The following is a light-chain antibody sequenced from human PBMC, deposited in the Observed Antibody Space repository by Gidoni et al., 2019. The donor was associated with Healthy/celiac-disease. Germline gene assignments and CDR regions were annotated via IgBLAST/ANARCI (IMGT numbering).Light chain of an antibody. CDR2: EVS. V-gene: IGLV2-14*01. CDR1: SSDVGCYNY. Sequence: QSALTQPASVSGSPGQSITISCTGTSSDVGCYNYVSWNQQHPGKAPKLMTHEVSNRPSGVSKRFSGSKSGNTASLTISGLQAEDEADYYCSSYTSSSSWVFGGGTKLTVL. CDR3: SSYTSSSSWV. J-gene: IGLJ3*02.